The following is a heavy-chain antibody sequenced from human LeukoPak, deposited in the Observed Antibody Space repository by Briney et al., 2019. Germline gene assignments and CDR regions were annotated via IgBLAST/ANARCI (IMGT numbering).Heavy chain of an antibody. CDR1: GGSINSDF. D-gene: IGHD1-26*01. CDR2: VYTRGGT. CDR3: AGGHSGSSAKILYYYYMDV. V-gene: IGHV4-4*07. Sequence: SETLSLTCVISGGSINSDFWSWIRQPAGKGLEWIGRVYTRGGTNNNPSLKSRVTISIDTAKNQISLKVRSVTAADTAVYYCAGGHSGSSAKILYYYYMDVWGKGTTVTVSS. J-gene: IGHJ6*03.